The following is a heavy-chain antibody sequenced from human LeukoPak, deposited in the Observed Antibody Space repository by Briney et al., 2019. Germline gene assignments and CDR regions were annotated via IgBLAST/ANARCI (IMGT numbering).Heavy chain of an antibody. D-gene: IGHD6-13*01. CDR3: ARGVSSSWYVDY. CDR1: GFTFSSYG. V-gene: IGHV3-33*01. J-gene: IGHJ4*02. Sequence: GGSLRLSCAASGFTFSSYGMHWVRQAPGKGLEWVAVIWYDGSNKYYADSVKGRFTISRDNAKNSLYLQMNSLRAEDTAVYYCARGVSSSWYVDYWGQGTLVTVSS. CDR2: IWYDGSNK.